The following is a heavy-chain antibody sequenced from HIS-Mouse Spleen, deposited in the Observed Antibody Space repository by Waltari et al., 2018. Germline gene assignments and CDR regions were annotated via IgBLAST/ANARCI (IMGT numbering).Heavy chain of an antibody. CDR1: GYSISSGYY. J-gene: IGHJ5*02. CDR3: ARVKT. CDR2: IYHSGST. V-gene: IGHV4-38-2*02. Sequence: QVQLQESGPGLVKPSETLSLTCTVSGYSISSGYYWGWIRQPPGKGLEWIGSIYHSGSTYYNPSLKSRVTISVDTSKNQFSLKLSSETAEDTAVYYCARVKTWGQGTLVTVSS.